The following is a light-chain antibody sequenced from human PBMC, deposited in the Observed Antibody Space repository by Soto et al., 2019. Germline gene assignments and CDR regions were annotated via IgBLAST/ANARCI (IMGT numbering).Light chain of an antibody. CDR3: QQSSSWPLT. CDR1: QSVSSF. CDR2: DAS. V-gene: IGKV3-11*01. Sequence: EIVVTQSPATLSLPPGERATFSCRASQSVSSFLAWYQQKPGQAPRLLIYDASNRATGIPARFSGSGSGTDFTLTISSLEPEDFAVYYCQQSSSWPLTFGGGTKVEIK. J-gene: IGKJ4*01.